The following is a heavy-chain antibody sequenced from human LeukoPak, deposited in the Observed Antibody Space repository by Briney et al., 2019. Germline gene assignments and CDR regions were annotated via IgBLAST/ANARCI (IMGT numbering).Heavy chain of an antibody. J-gene: IGHJ5*02. V-gene: IGHV4-34*01. Sequence: ETLSLTCAVYGGSLSNYYWSWIRQPPGKGLEWIGEINHSGSTKFNPSLKSRVTILVDMSKSQFSLELRSVTAADTAVYHCARGPASGSDFAWFDPWGQGTLVTVSS. D-gene: IGHD3-10*01. CDR3: ARGPASGSDFAWFDP. CDR1: GGSLSNYY. CDR2: INHSGST.